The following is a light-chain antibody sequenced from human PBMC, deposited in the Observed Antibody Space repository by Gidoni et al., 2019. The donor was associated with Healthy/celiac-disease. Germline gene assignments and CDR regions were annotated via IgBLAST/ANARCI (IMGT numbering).Light chain of an antibody. J-gene: IGKJ2*01. Sequence: EIVMTQSPATLSVSPGERATLSCSASPSVSSNLTWYQQKPGQAPRLLIYGASTRATGIPARFSGSGSGTEFTLTISSLQSEDFAVYYCQQYNNWPPMYTFGQGTKLEIK. CDR2: GAS. V-gene: IGKV3-15*01. CDR3: QQYNNWPPMYT. CDR1: PSVSSN.